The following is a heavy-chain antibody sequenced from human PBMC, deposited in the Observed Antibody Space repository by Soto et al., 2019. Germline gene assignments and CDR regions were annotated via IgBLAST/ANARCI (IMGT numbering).Heavy chain of an antibody. CDR3: ARATGVDY. J-gene: IGHJ4*02. D-gene: IGHD4-4*01. CDR2: IKYDGSEK. V-gene: IGHV3-7*01. CDR1: GFTFSTYW. Sequence: EVQLVESGGGLVQPGRSLRLSCEASGFTFSTYWMHWVRQAPGKGPEWVANIKYDGSEKYYVDSVKGRFTISRDNAKNSLYLQMNSLRAEDTAVYYCARATGVDYWGQGTLVTVSS.